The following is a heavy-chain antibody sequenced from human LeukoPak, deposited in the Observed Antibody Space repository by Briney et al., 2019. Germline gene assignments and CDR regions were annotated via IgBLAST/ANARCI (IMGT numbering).Heavy chain of an antibody. V-gene: IGHV4-31*03. CDR1: GGSISSGGYY. D-gene: IGHD5-18*01. CDR2: IYYSGST. J-gene: IGHJ4*02. Sequence: SETLSLTCTVSGGSISSGGYYWSWIRQHPGKGLEWIGYIYYSGSTYYNPSLKSRVTISVDTSKNQFSLKPSSVTAADTAVYYCAGGLRGYSYGYFDYWGQGTLVTVSS. CDR3: AGGLRGYSYGYFDY.